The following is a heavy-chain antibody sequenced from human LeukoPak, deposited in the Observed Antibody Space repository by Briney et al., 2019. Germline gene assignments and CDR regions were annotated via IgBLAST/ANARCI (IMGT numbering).Heavy chain of an antibody. J-gene: IGHJ3*02. V-gene: IGHV1-8*01. Sequence: ASVKVSCKASGYTFTSYDINWVRQVTGQGLEWMGWMNPNSGNTGYVQRFQGRVTMTRNTSISTAYMELSSPRSEDTAVYYCASYSAYVADAFDIWGQGTMVTVSS. CDR1: GYTFTSYD. CDR2: MNPNSGNT. CDR3: ASYSAYVADAFDI. D-gene: IGHD5-12*01.